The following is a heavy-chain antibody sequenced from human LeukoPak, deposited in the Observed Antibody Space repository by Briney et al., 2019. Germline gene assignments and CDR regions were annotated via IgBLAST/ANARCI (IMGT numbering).Heavy chain of an antibody. CDR1: GGSFSGYY. Sequence: PSETLSLTCAVYGGSFSGYYWSWIRQPPGKGLEWIGEINHSGSTNYNPSLKSRVTISVDTSKNQFSLKLSSVTAADTAVYYCARGLRPGYYGSGSYPGFDPWGQGTLVTVSS. V-gene: IGHV4-34*01. D-gene: IGHD3-10*01. CDR2: INHSGST. J-gene: IGHJ5*02. CDR3: ARGLRPGYYGSGSYPGFDP.